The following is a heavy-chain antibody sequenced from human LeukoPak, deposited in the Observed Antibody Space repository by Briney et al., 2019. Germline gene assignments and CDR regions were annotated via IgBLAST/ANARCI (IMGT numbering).Heavy chain of an antibody. CDR2: IYTSGST. Sequence: SEALSLTCTVSGGSISSYYWNWIRQPAGKGLEWIGRIYTSGSTNYNPSLKSRVTISVDTSKNQFSLKLSSVTAADTAVYYCARSRAYYYYYMDVWGKGTTVTVSS. CDR3: ARSRAYYYYYMDV. J-gene: IGHJ6*03. V-gene: IGHV4-4*07. CDR1: GGSISSYY. D-gene: IGHD3-10*01.